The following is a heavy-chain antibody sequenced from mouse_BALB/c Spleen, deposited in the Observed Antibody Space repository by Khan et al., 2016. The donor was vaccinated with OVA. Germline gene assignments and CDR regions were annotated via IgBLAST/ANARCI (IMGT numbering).Heavy chain of an antibody. Sequence: VQLQESGTELLKPGASVKISCKATGYTFSSYWIEWIKQRTGHGLEWIGEILPGSDSPNYNERFRGKATFTAETSSNTAYMQLSSLTSEDAAVYYCARQGGGYFSWFAYWGHATLVTVSA. CDR1: GYTFSSYW. J-gene: IGHJ3*01. CDR3: ARQGGGYFSWFAY. V-gene: IGHV1-9*01. CDR2: ILPGSDSP. D-gene: IGHD2-3*01.